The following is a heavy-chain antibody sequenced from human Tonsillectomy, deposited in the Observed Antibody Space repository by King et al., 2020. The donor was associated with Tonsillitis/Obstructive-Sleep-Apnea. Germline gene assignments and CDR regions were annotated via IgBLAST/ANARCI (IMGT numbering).Heavy chain of an antibody. D-gene: IGHD3-3*01. J-gene: IGHJ4*02. Sequence: QLVQSGGGLVQPGRSLRLSCAASGFTFDDYAMHWVRHAPGKGLEWGSGISWNSGRIGYADSVKGRFTISRDNAKNSLYLQMNSLRAEDTALYYCAKSVRRFLEWPLDYWGQGTLVTVSS. V-gene: IGHV3-9*01. CDR1: GFTFDDYA. CDR3: AKSVRRFLEWPLDY. CDR2: ISWNSGRI.